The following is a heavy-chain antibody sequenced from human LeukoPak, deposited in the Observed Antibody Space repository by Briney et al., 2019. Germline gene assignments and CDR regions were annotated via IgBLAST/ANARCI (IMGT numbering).Heavy chain of an antibody. V-gene: IGHV3-23*01. CDR3: AKDHSVGIAAAGTSGY. Sequence: GGSLRLSCAASGFTFSSYAMSWVRQAPGKGLEWVSAISGRGGSTYYADSVKGRFTISTDNSKNTLYLQMNSLRAEDTAIYYCAKDHSVGIAAAGTSGYWGQGTLVTVSS. CDR1: GFTFSSYA. J-gene: IGHJ4*02. CDR2: ISGRGGST. D-gene: IGHD6-13*01.